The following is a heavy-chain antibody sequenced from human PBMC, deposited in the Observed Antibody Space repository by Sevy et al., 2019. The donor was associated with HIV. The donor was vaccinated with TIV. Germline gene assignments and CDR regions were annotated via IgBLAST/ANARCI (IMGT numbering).Heavy chain of an antibody. V-gene: IGHV3-33*07. D-gene: IGHD2-21*02. J-gene: IGHJ4*02. Sequence: GGSLRLSCAASGFTFSSYVMYWVRQAPDKGLEWVALIWYDGTIKYYADSVKGRFTISRDNSKDTLFLQMNSLTPEDTAVYYCARGGGYCGGDCYSIDYWGQGALVTVSS. CDR1: GFTFSSYV. CDR2: IWYDGTIK. CDR3: ARGGGYCGGDCYSIDY.